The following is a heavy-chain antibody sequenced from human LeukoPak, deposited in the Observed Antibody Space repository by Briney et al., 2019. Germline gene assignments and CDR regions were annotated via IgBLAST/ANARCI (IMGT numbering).Heavy chain of an antibody. V-gene: IGHV4-34*01. Sequence: SETLSLTCAVYGGSFSGYYWSWIRQPPGKGLEWIGEINHSGSTNYNPSLKSRVTISVDTSKNQFSLKLSSVTAADTAVYYCARKAVGETSDYFDYWGQGTLVTVSS. J-gene: IGHJ4*02. CDR1: GGSFSGYY. CDR3: ARKAVGETSDYFDY. CDR2: INHSGST. D-gene: IGHD1-26*01.